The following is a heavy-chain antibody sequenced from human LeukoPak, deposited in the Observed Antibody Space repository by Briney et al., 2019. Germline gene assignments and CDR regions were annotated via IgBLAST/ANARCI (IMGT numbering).Heavy chain of an antibody. CDR3: AREDVHDGFDI. V-gene: IGHV3-30*04. J-gene: IGHJ3*02. Sequence: QSGGSLRLSCAASGFTFSSYAMHWVRQAPGKGLEWVAVISYDGSNKYYADSVKGRFTISRDNAKNSLYLQMNSLRAEGTAVYYCAREDVHDGFDIWGQGTLVTVSS. CDR1: GFTFSSYA. CDR2: ISYDGSNK. D-gene: IGHD1-1*01.